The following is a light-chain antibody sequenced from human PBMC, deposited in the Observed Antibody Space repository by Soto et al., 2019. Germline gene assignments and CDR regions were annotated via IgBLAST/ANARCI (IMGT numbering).Light chain of an antibody. CDR2: AAS. V-gene: IGKV1-12*01. CDR3: HPANCFPLT. J-gene: IGKJ4*01. CDR1: QGISSW. Sequence: DIQMTQAPSSVPSSVGDRVTITCRASQGISSWLAWYQQKPVKAPKLLIYAASSLQSGVPSRFSGSGSGTDFTLTISSLHPEDFVCYYCHPANCFPLTFGGGTKVELK.